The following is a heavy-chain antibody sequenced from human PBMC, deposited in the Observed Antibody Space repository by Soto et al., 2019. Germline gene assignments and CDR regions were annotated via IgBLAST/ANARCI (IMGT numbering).Heavy chain of an antibody. D-gene: IGHD2-21*01. Sequence: EVHLLESGGGLVQPGGSLRLSCAASGFTFGSHGMSWVRQAPGQGLEWVSSISSGGSLTFYADSVKGRLTISRDNSKNTLYLQMDSLRAEDTALYYCAKGRPVDSDVFDFWGQGTMVTVSS. CDR3: AKGRPVDSDVFDF. CDR1: GFTFGSHG. J-gene: IGHJ3*01. CDR2: ISSGGSLT. V-gene: IGHV3-23*01.